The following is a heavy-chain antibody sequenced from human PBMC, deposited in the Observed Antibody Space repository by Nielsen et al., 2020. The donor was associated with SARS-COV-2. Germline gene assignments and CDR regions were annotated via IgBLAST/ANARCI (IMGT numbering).Heavy chain of an antibody. CDR3: AKDSGSHGAYYYGMDV. V-gene: IGHV3-30*18. Sequence: GGSLRLSCAASGFTFSSYGMHWVRQAPGKGLEWVAVISYDGSNKYYADSVKGRFTISRDNSKNTLYLQMNSLRAEDTAVYYCAKDSGSHGAYYYGMDVWGQGTTVTVSS. CDR1: GFTFSSYG. D-gene: IGHD1-26*01. J-gene: IGHJ6*02. CDR2: ISYDGSNK.